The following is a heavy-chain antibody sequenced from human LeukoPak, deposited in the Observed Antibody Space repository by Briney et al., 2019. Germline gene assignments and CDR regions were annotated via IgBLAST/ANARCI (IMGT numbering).Heavy chain of an antibody. D-gene: IGHD1-1*01. J-gene: IGHJ5*02. CDR2: ISAYDGNT. CDR3: ARVDDLGNWFDP. V-gene: IGHV1-18*01. CDR1: GYTFTSYG. Sequence: ASVKVSCKASGYTFTSYGISWVRQAPGQGLEWMGWISAYDGNTNYAQKLQGRVTMTTDTSTSTAYMELRSLRSDDTAVYYCARVDDLGNWFDPWGQGTLVTVSS.